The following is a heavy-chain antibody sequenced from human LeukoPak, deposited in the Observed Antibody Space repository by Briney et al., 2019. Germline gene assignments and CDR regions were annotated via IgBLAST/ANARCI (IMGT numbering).Heavy chain of an antibody. J-gene: IGHJ4*02. CDR2: VNPTGSST. D-gene: IGHD3-16*01. V-gene: IGHV1-46*01. CDR1: GGTFSSYA. Sequence: ASVKVSCKASGGTFSSYAISWVRQAPGQGLEWLGLVNPTGSSTLYAQKFQGRVTMTRDMSTSTVYMELSSLRSEDTAVYYCASSTHDRRAFDYWGQGTLVTVSS. CDR3: ASSTHDRRAFDY.